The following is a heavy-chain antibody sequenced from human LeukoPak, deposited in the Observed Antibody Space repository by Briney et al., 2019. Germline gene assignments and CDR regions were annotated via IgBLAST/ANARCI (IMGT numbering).Heavy chain of an antibody. J-gene: IGHJ4*02. CDR1: GYNFTSYW. CDR3: AYLAQDGPYYYGSGSYYRALYYFDS. V-gene: IGHV5-51*01. CDR2: IYPGDSDI. Sequence: GESLNISCKGSGYNFTSYWIGWVRPLTGKGLEWMGLIYPGDSDIRSSPSFKGQVSSSADKSISTDYLQWSSLKASDTDMYYCAYLAQDGPYYYGSGSYYRALYYFDSWGQGTLVTVSS. D-gene: IGHD3-10*01.